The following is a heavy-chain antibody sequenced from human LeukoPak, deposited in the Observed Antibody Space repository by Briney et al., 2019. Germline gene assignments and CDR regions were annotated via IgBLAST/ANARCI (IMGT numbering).Heavy chain of an antibody. D-gene: IGHD1-26*01. CDR2: INSDGINT. CDR1: GFTFSNYW. J-gene: IGHJ5*02. CDR3: ARVGSGSYYNSRRDNWFDP. Sequence: PGGSLRLSCAASGFTFSNYWMHWVRQAPGKGLVWVSRINSDGINTSYADSVKGRFTISRDNSKNTLYLQMNSLRAEDTAVYYCARVGSGSYYNSRRDNWFDPWGQGTLVTVSS. V-gene: IGHV3-74*01.